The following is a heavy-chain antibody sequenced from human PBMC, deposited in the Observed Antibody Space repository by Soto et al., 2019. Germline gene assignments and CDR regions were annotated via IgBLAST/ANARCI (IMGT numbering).Heavy chain of an antibody. V-gene: IGHV4-34*01. D-gene: IGHD2-2*01. Sequence: PSETLSLTCAVYGGSFSGYYWSWIRQPPGKGLEWIGEINHSGSTNYNPSLKSRVTISVDTSKNQFSLKLSSVTAADTAVYYCARGHIAVVPPATQGRWLVPWGPGTLLTVSS. CDR2: INHSGST. CDR1: GGSFSGYY. CDR3: ARGHIAVVPPATQGRWLVP. J-gene: IGHJ5*02.